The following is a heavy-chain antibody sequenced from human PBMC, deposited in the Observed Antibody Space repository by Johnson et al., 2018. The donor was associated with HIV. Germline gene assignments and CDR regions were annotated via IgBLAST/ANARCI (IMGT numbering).Heavy chain of an antibody. V-gene: IGHV3-30*03. CDR1: GFSFSSYA. D-gene: IGHD5-18*01. Sequence: QVQLVESGGGVVQPGRSLRLSCAASGFSFSSYAMHWVRQSPGKGLEWVAVVSYDGSIKYYADSVKGRFTISRDNAKNSLYLQMDSLRAEDTAVYYCARRRGYSYGLTWGGYAFDIWGQGTMVTVSS. CDR2: VSYDGSIK. CDR3: ARRRGYSYGLTWGGYAFDI. J-gene: IGHJ3*02.